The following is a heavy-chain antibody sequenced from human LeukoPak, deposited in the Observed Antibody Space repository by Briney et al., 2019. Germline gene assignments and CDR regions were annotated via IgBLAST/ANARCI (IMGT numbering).Heavy chain of an antibody. J-gene: IGHJ6*02. D-gene: IGHD4-17*01. CDR1: GGSISSGDYY. V-gene: IGHV4-30-4*01. CDR3: ARGQLDYGDYHYYYGMDV. Sequence: SETLSLTCTVSGGSISSGDYYWSWIRQPPGKGLEWIGYIYYSGSTYYNPSLKSRVTISVDTSKNQFSLKLSSVTPAYTAVYYCARGQLDYGDYHYYYGMDVWGQGTTVTVSS. CDR2: IYYSGST.